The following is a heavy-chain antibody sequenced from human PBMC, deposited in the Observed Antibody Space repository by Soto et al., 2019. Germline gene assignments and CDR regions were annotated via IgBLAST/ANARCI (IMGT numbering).Heavy chain of an antibody. V-gene: IGHV1-8*01. D-gene: IGHD6-13*01. CDR1: GYTFTSYD. Sequence: QVQLVQSGAEVKKPGASVKVSCKASGYTFTSYDINWVRQATGQGLEWMGWMNPNSGNTGYAQRFQGRVTMTRDTSMSTAYMELSSLRSEDTAVYYCTREASKQLVPYSWFDPWGQGTLVTVSS. J-gene: IGHJ5*02. CDR2: MNPNSGNT. CDR3: TREASKQLVPYSWFDP.